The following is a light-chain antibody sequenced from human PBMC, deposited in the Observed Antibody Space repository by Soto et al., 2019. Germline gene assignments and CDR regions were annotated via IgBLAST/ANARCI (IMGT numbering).Light chain of an antibody. CDR2: AAS. V-gene: IGKV1-27*01. J-gene: IGKJ3*01. Sequence: DVQMTQSPSSLSASVGDRVTITCRASQGISNYLAWYQQKPGKVPKLLIYAASTLQSGVPSRFSGSGSGTGFTLTINNLAPEDVGTYYCQKYNRAPFTFGPGTKVHIK. CDR1: QGISNY. CDR3: QKYNRAPFT.